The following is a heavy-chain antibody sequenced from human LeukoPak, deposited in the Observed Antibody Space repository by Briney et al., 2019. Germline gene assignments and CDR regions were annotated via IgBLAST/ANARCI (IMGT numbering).Heavy chain of an antibody. Sequence: ASVKVSCKASGYTFTGYYMHWVRQAPGQGLEWMGWISAYNGNTNYAQKLQGRVTMTTDTSTSTAYMELRSLRSDDTAVYYCARMYSGSYGNDYWGQGTLVTVSS. V-gene: IGHV1-18*04. CDR1: GYTFTGYY. CDR2: ISAYNGNT. CDR3: ARMYSGSYGNDY. D-gene: IGHD1-26*01. J-gene: IGHJ4*02.